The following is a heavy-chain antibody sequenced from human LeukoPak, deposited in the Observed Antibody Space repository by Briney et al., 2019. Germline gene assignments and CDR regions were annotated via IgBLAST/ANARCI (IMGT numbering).Heavy chain of an antibody. CDR2: IYPGDSDT. Sequence: GESLKISCKGSGYSFTNYWIGWVRQMPGKGLEWMGIIYPGDSDTRYSPSFQGHVTISADKSVNTAYLQWNSLKASDTAMYFCARSQRRDGYDLAYYYAMDVWGQGTTVTVSS. CDR3: ARSQRRDGYDLAYYYAMDV. J-gene: IGHJ6*02. CDR1: GYSFTNYW. V-gene: IGHV5-51*01. D-gene: IGHD5-24*01.